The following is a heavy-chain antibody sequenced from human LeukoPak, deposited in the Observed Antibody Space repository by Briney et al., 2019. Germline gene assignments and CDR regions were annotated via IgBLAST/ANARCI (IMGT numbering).Heavy chain of an antibody. D-gene: IGHD4-17*01. CDR1: GGSISSYY. V-gene: IGHV4-59*01. Sequence: SETLSLTCAVSGGSISSYYWSWIRQPPGKGLEWIGYIYYSGSTNYNPSLKSRVTISVDTSKNQFSLKLSSVTAADTAVYYCARLRTDAFDIWGQGTMVTVSS. CDR3: ARLRTDAFDI. CDR2: IYYSGST. J-gene: IGHJ3*02.